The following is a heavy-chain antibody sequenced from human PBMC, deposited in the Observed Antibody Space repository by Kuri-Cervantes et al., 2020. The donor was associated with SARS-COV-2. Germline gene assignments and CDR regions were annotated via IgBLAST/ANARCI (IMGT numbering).Heavy chain of an antibody. V-gene: IGHV3-48*04. CDR2: ISSSGSTI. Sequence: GESLKISCAASGFTFSSYSMNWVRQAPGKGLEWVSYISSSGSTIYYADSVKGRFTISRDNAKNSLYLQMNSLRAEDTAVYYCAKSEFWSGTGDAFDIWGQGTMVTVSS. D-gene: IGHD3-3*01. CDR1: GFTFSSYS. J-gene: IGHJ3*02. CDR3: AKSEFWSGTGDAFDI.